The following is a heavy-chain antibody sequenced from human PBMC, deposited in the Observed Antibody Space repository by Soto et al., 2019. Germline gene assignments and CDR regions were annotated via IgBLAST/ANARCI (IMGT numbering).Heavy chain of an antibody. V-gene: IGHV3-23*01. Sequence: PRLSCAASGFTFSSYAMSWVRQAPGKGLEWVSAISGSGGSTYYADSVKGRFTISRDNSKNTLYLQMNSLRAEDTAVYYCEKDLDYGGDVDYWGQGTLVTVSS. D-gene: IGHD4-17*01. J-gene: IGHJ4*02. CDR1: GFTFSSYA. CDR3: EKDLDYGGDVDY. CDR2: ISGSGGST.